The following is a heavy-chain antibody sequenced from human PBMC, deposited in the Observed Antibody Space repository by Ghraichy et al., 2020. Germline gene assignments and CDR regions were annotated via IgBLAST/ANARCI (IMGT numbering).Heavy chain of an antibody. Sequence: SETLSLTCAVYGGSFSGYYWSWIRQPPGKGLEWIGEINHSGSTNYNPSLKSRVTISVDTSKNQFSLKLSSVTAADTAVYYCARGRGIAVAGALYWGQGTLVTVSS. CDR1: GGSFSGYY. CDR3: ARGRGIAVAGALY. J-gene: IGHJ4*02. CDR2: INHSGST. V-gene: IGHV4-34*01. D-gene: IGHD6-19*01.